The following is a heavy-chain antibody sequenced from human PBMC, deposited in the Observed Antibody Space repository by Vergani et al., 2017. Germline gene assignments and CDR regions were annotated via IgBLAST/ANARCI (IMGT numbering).Heavy chain of an antibody. Sequence: QVQLQQWGAGLLKPSETLSLTCAVYGGSFSGYYWSWIRQPPGKGLEWIGEINHSGSTNYNPSLKSRVTISVDTSKNQFSLKLSSVTAADTAVYYCARELGGDIVVVPAGGYYMDVWGKGTTVTVSS. CDR1: GGSFSGYY. CDR3: ARELGGDIVVVPAGGYYMDV. J-gene: IGHJ6*03. D-gene: IGHD2-2*01. V-gene: IGHV4-34*01. CDR2: INHSGST.